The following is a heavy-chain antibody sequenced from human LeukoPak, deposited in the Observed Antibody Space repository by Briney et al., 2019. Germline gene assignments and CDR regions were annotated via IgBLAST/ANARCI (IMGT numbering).Heavy chain of an antibody. CDR3: ARWVHKPAHFDS. CDR2: TCYKSKWSN. D-gene: IGHD1-14*01. J-gene: IGHJ4*02. CDR1: GDSVSSNSVA. V-gene: IGHV6-1*01. Sequence: SGPGLVKPSQTLSLTCAISGDSVSSNSVAWNWVRQSPSRGLEWLGRTCYKSKWSNDYAFSVKGRITINPDTSKNQFSLHLNSVTPEDTAVYYCARWVHKPAHFDSWGQGTQVTVSS.